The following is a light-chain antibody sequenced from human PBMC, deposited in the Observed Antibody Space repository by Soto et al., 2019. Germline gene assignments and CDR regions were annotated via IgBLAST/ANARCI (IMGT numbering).Light chain of an antibody. V-gene: IGKV1-33*01. Sequence: DIQMTQSPSSLSASVGDRVTITCQASQDISRYLSWHQQKPGKAPQLLIHDASKSAPGVPSRFTGSGSATDFAFTINSLQPEDIGTYYCQQYDNLPYTFGQGTRLEIK. CDR1: QDISRY. CDR3: QQYDNLPYT. CDR2: DAS. J-gene: IGKJ2*01.